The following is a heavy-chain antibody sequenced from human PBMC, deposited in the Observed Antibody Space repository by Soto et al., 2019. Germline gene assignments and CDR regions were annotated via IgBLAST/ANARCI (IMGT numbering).Heavy chain of an antibody. CDR3: VGESFYRLDY. Sequence: ASVKVSCKASGYTFTSYGISWVRQAPGQGLEWMGWISAYNGNTNYAQKLQGRVTMTTDTSTSTAYMELSSLKTDDTAIYYCVGESFYRLDYWGQGALVTVSS. CDR1: GYTFTSYG. CDR2: ISAYNGNT. V-gene: IGHV1-18*01. J-gene: IGHJ4*01.